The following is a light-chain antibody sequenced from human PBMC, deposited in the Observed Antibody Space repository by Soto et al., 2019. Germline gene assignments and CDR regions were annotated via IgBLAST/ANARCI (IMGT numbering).Light chain of an antibody. Sequence: DIQMTQFPSTLSASIGDRVTITCRASQSISTWLAWYQQKAGKAPKLLIYTASSLETGVPSRFSGSGSGTEFTLTISSLQPDDFATYYCQHYNRYSPYTFGQGTKVDIK. CDR3: QHYNRYSPYT. J-gene: IGKJ2*01. CDR2: TAS. V-gene: IGKV1-5*03. CDR1: QSISTW.